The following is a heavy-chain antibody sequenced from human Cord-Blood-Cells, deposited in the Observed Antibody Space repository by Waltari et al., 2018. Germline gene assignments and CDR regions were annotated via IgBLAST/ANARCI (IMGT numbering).Heavy chain of an antibody. D-gene: IGHD4-4*01. Sequence: QVQLVESGGGVVQPGGSLRLSCASSGFTFRSYGMQWVRQAPGKGLEWVAFIRYDGSNKYYADSVKGRFTISRDNSKNTLYLQMNSLRAEDTAVYYCAKDSGAIMTTVTTENSYYYGMDVWGQGTTVTVSS. V-gene: IGHV3-30*02. J-gene: IGHJ6*02. CDR1: GFTFRSYG. CDR2: IRYDGSNK. CDR3: AKDSGAIMTTVTTENSYYYGMDV.